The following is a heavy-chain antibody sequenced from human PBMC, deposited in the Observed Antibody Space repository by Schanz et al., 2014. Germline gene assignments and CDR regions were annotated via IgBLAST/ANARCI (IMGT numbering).Heavy chain of an antibody. D-gene: IGHD1-26*01. CDR3: ARDRDQWDGNYLDY. J-gene: IGHJ4*02. CDR1: GYSFAAFF. V-gene: IGHV1-2*02. CDR2: INPYSGAT. Sequence: QVQLVQSGAEVRKPGASVRVSCKASGYSFAAFFIHWVRQTPGQGLEWMGCINPYSGATYYAQKFQGRVTLTSDASLTTVYMEVHSLTSDDTAVFFCARDRDQWDGNYLDYWGKGTLVTVSS.